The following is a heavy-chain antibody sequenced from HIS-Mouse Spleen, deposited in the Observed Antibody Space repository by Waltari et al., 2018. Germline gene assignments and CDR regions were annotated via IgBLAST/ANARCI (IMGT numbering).Heavy chain of an antibody. CDR3: ASNLGSDSYGRGDY. V-gene: IGHV3-21*01. Sequence: EVQLVESGGGLVKPGGSLRLSCAASGFTFSSYSMHWVRQAPGKGLEWVSSISISSSYIYYADSVKGRFTISRDNAKNSLYLQMNSLRAEDTAVYYCASNLGSDSYGRGDYWGQGTLVTVSS. D-gene: IGHD5-18*01. CDR1: GFTFSSYS. CDR2: ISISSSYI. J-gene: IGHJ4*02.